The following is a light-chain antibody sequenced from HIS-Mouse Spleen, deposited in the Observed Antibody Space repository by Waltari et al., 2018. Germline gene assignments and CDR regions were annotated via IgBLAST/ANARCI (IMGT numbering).Light chain of an antibody. CDR1: SRKLGCYNY. J-gene: IGLJ2*01. CDR2: DVS. CDR3: CSYAGSYVV. Sequence: QSALTQPRTVSGSPGQSTTIHCTATSRKLGCYNYVSWYQQHPGKAPKLMIYDVSKRPSGVPDRFSGSKSGNTASLTISGLQAEDEADYYCCSYAGSYVVFGGGTKLTVL. V-gene: IGLV2-11*01.